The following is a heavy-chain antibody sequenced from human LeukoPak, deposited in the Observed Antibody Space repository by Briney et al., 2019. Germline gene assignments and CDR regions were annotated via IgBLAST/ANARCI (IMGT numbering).Heavy chain of an antibody. D-gene: IGHD2-15*01. V-gene: IGHV1-58*01. Sequence: GASVKVSCKASGFTFTRSAVQWVRQARGQRLEWIGWIVVGSGNTNYAQKFQERVTITRDMSTSTAYMELSSLRSEDTAVYYCAADRYCSGGSCLTNWLDPWGQGTLVTVSS. CDR3: AADRYCSGGSCLTNWLDP. CDR2: IVVGSGNT. CDR1: GFTFTRSA. J-gene: IGHJ5*02.